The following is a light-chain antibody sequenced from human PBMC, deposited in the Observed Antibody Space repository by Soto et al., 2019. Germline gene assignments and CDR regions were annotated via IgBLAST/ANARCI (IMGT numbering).Light chain of an antibody. CDR3: QQYNNWLSIT. V-gene: IGKV3-15*01. CDR1: HSVRSS. J-gene: IGKJ5*01. Sequence: EIVMTQSPATLSVSPGERATLSCRASHSVRSSLAWYQQKPGQAPRLLIHGASTRATGIPGRFSGSGSGTEFTLIISSLQSEDFAVYYCQQYNNWLSITFGQGTRLEIK. CDR2: GAS.